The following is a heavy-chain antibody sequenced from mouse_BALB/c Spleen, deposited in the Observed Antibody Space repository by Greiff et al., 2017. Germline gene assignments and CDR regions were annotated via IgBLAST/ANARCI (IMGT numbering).Heavy chain of an antibody. CDR2: IYPGNSDT. V-gene: IGHV1-5*01. CDR3: TYDGYYWFAY. Sequence: VQLQQSGTVLARPGASVKMSCKASGYSFTSYWMHWVKQRPGQGLEWIGAIYPGNSDTSYNQKFKGKAKLTAVTSASTAYMELSSLTNEDSAVYYCTYDGYYWFAYWGQGTLVTVSA. CDR1: GYSFTSYW. D-gene: IGHD2-3*01. J-gene: IGHJ3*01.